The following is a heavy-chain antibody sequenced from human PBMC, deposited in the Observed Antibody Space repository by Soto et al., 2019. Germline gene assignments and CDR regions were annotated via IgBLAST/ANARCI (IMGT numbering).Heavy chain of an antibody. CDR3: AKGTDTAMELGIDD. CDR1: GFTFSHYS. Sequence: DVQLVESGGGLVKPGGSLRLSCAGSGFTFSHYSMNWVRQPPGKGLEWVASISSTSRYIYYADSLKGRFTISRDNAKDSLFLQMNSLTAEDTAIYFCAKGTDTAMELGIDDWGQGIRVTVSS. V-gene: IGHV3-21*01. J-gene: IGHJ4*02. CDR2: ISSTSRYI. D-gene: IGHD5-18*01.